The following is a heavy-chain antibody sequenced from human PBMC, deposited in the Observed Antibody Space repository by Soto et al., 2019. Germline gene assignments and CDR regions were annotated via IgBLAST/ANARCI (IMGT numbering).Heavy chain of an antibody. V-gene: IGHV3-15*01. Sequence: EVQLVESGGGLVKPGGALRLSCAASGFIFSKAWMSCVRQAPGKGLEWVGRIKSKTDGGTTDYGAPVKGRFTISRDESKTTLYLQMNSLKTEDTAVYFCTTDPIRHYDILTGYYYFDYWGQGTLVTVSS. D-gene: IGHD3-9*01. CDR2: IKSKTDGGTT. CDR3: TTDPIRHYDILTGYYYFDY. CDR1: GFIFSKAW. J-gene: IGHJ4*02.